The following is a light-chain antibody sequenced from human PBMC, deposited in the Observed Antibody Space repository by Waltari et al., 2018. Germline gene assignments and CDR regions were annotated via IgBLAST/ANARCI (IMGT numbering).Light chain of an antibody. CDR1: SSNIGRNT. CDR3: QVWDSSSDHLV. J-gene: IGLJ2*01. Sequence: QSVLTQPPSASGTPGQGVTISCSGSSSNIGRNTVSWYQQLPGTAPKLVVYFNNQRPSGVPDRFSGSKSDTSASLAIGGLQSEDEADYYCQVWDSSSDHLVFGGGTKLTVL. CDR2: FNN. V-gene: IGLV1-44*01.